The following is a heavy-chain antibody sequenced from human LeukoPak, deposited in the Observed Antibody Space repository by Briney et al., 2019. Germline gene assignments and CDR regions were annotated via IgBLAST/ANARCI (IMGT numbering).Heavy chain of an antibody. CDR3: ARDPVGAPSNWFDP. Sequence: ASVKVSCKASGYTFTGYYMHWVRQAPRQGLEWMGWINPNSGGTNYAQKFQGRVTMTRDTSISTAYMELSRLRSDDTAVYYCARDPVGAPSNWFDPWGQGTLVTVSS. V-gene: IGHV1-2*02. CDR1: GYTFTGYY. CDR2: INPNSGGT. D-gene: IGHD1-26*01. J-gene: IGHJ5*02.